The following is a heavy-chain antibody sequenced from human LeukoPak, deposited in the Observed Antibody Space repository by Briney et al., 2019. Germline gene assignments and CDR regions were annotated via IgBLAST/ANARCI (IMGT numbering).Heavy chain of an antibody. V-gene: IGHV4-59*08. CDR1: GGSISSYY. Sequence: SETLSLTCTVSGGSISSYYWSWIRQPPGKGLEWIGYIYYSGSTNYNPSLKSRVTISVDTSKNQFSLKLSSVTAADTAVYYCARTRRGYYDFWSGYGGYFDYWGQGTLVTVSS. J-gene: IGHJ4*02. CDR2: IYYSGST. CDR3: ARTRRGYYDFWSGYGGYFDY. D-gene: IGHD3-3*01.